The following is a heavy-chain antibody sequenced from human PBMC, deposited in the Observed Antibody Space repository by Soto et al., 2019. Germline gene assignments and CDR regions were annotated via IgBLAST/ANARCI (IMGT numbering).Heavy chain of an antibody. D-gene: IGHD2-8*01. CDR1: GVSISSYY. Sequence: SETLSLTCTVSGVSISSYYWSWIRHPPGKGLEWIGYIYYSGSTNYNPSLKSRVTISVDTSKNQFSLKLSSVTAADTAVYYCARHARYCTNGVCYRHYYYYCMDVWGKGTTVTVS. CDR3: ARHARYCTNGVCYRHYYYYCMDV. CDR2: IYYSGST. V-gene: IGHV4-59*08. J-gene: IGHJ6*03.